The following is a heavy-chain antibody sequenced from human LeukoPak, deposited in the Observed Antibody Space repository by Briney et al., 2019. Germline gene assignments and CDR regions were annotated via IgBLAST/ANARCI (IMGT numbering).Heavy chain of an antibody. D-gene: IGHD3-10*01. J-gene: IGHJ4*02. CDR2: INPNSGGT. CDR3: AAERSTMVRGVIIRGGLIDY. Sequence: ASVKVSCKASGYTFTSYYMHWVRQAPGQGLEWMGWINPNSGGTNYAQKFQGRVTMTRDTSISTAYMELSRLRSDDTAVYYCAAERSTMVRGVIIRGGLIDYWGQGTLVTVSS. V-gene: IGHV1-2*02. CDR1: GYTFTSYY.